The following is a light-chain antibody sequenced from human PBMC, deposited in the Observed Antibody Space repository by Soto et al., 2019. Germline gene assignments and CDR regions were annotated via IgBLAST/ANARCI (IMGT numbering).Light chain of an antibody. V-gene: IGKV3-11*01. CDR2: GAS. CDR3: KQRTNWPVT. Sequence: EIVLTQSPATLSLSPGERATLSCRASQSVSTSLAWYQHKPGQAPRLPIYGASNRATGIPPRFSGGGAGTDFTLTISSLEPEDFALYYCKQRTNWPVTFGQGTRLE. J-gene: IGKJ5*01. CDR1: QSVSTS.